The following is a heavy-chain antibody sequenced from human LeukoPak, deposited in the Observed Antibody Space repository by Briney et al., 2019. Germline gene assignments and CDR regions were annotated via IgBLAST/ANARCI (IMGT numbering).Heavy chain of an antibody. CDR2: ISAYNGNT. CDR1: GYTFTSYG. J-gene: IGHJ4*02. V-gene: IGHV1-18*01. D-gene: IGHD3-22*01. CDR3: ARGFGGYYYDSSGYPNGDY. Sequence: ASVKVSCKASGYTFTSYGISWVRQAPGQGLEWMGWISAYNGNTNYAQKLQGRVTMTRNTSISTAYMELSSLRSEDTAVYYCARGFGGYYYDSSGYPNGDYWGQGTLVTVSS.